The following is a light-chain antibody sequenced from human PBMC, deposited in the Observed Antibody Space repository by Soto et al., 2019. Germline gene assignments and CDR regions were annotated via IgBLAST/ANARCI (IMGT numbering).Light chain of an antibody. Sequence: DIQMTQSPSSLSASVGDRVTITCRASQGISNYLAWYQQKPGKVPKLLIYAASTLQSGLPSRFIGSGSGTDFTLTISSLQTEDVATYYWQKYYSALLTFGGGTNVEIK. J-gene: IGKJ4*01. CDR3: QKYYSALLT. CDR1: QGISNY. CDR2: AAS. V-gene: IGKV1-27*01.